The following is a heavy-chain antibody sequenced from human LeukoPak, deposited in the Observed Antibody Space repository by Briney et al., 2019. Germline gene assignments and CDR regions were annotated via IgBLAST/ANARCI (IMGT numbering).Heavy chain of an antibody. V-gene: IGHV3-33*08. J-gene: IGHJ4*02. Sequence: GRSLRLSCAASGFTFSSYAMHWVRQAPGKGLEWVAVIWYDGSNKYYADSVKGRFTISRDNSKNTLYLQMNSLRAEDTAVYYCARDTKLDYYDSSGYLDYWGQGTLVTVSS. D-gene: IGHD3-22*01. CDR2: IWYDGSNK. CDR1: GFTFSSYA. CDR3: ARDTKLDYYDSSGYLDY.